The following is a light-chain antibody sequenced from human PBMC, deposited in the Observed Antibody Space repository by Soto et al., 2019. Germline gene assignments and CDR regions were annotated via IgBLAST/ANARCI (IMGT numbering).Light chain of an antibody. CDR1: QSITNW. V-gene: IGKV1-5*03. CDR2: MAS. Sequence: DVQGTQFALTVCGSIGDRVAIPCRASQSITNWLAWSQQKPGKAPKPLIYMASSLESGVPSRLSGSGGGTEFTLNIRSLQPQHFASNSCQMLKRKAPFGLGTKVDIK. CDR3: QMLKRKAP. J-gene: IGKJ1*01.